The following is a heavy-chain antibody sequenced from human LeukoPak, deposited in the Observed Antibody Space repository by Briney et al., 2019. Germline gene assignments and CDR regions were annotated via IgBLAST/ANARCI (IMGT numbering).Heavy chain of an antibody. CDR3: ARGRDTAWGDGVPNAFDI. CDR2: IYTSGST. J-gene: IGHJ3*02. V-gene: IGHV4-61*02. Sequence: SQTLSLTCTVSGGSISSGSYYWSWIRQPAGKGLEWIGRIYTSGSTNYNPSLKSRVTISVDTSKNQFSLKLSSVTAADTAVYYCARGRDTAWGDGVPNAFDIWGQGTMVTVSS. CDR1: GGSISSGSYY. D-gene: IGHD3-10*01.